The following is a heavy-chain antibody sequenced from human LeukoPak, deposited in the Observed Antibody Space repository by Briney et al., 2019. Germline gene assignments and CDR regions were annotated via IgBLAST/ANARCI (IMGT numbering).Heavy chain of an antibody. D-gene: IGHD2-15*01. J-gene: IGHJ5*02. CDR1: GGSISSCY. Sequence: SETLSLTCTVSGGSISSCYWSWIRQPPGKGLEWIGYIYYSGSTNYNPSLKSRVTISVDTSKNQFSLKLSSVTAADTAVYYCARDPGYCSGGSCYSSGNWFDPWGQGTLVTVSS. CDR2: IYYSGST. CDR3: ARDPGYCSGGSCYSSGNWFDP. V-gene: IGHV4-59*01.